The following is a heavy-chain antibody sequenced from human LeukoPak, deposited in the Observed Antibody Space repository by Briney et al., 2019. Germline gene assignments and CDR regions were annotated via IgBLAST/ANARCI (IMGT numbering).Heavy chain of an antibody. CDR3: ARVGSGPRVLEWFRRHPNFFDY. V-gene: IGHV3-7*01. J-gene: IGHJ4*02. CDR1: GFTFSSYW. CDR2: IKQDGSEK. Sequence: GGSLRLSCAASGFTFSSYWMSWVRQAPGKGLEWVANIKQDGSEKYYVDSVRGRFTISRDNAKNSLYLQMNSLRAEDTAVYYCARVGSGPRVLEWFRRHPNFFDYWGQGTLVTVSS. D-gene: IGHD3-3*01.